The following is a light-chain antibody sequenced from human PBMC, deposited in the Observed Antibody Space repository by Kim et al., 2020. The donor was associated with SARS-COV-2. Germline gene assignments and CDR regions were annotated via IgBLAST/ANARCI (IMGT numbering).Light chain of an antibody. Sequence: SSSSLAWYQQKPGQAPRLLIYGASSRATGIPDRFSGSGSGTDSTLTISRLEPEDFAVYYCQQYGSSPRTFGQGTKVDIK. V-gene: IGKV3-20*01. CDR1: SSSS. J-gene: IGKJ1*01. CDR2: GAS. CDR3: QQYGSSPRT.